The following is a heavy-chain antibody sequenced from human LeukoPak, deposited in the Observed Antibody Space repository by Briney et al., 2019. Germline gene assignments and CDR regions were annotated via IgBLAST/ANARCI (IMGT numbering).Heavy chain of an antibody. V-gene: IGHV4-31*03. CDR3: ARAKGISGGAAAGIVYYFDY. Sequence: SQTLSLTCTVSGGSISSGGYYWSWIRQHPGKGLEWIGYIYYSGSTYYNPSLKSRVTISVDTSKNQSSLKLSSVTAADTAVYYCARAKGISGGAAAGIVYYFDYWGQETLVTVSS. J-gene: IGHJ4*02. D-gene: IGHD6-13*01. CDR2: IYYSGST. CDR1: GGSISSGGYY.